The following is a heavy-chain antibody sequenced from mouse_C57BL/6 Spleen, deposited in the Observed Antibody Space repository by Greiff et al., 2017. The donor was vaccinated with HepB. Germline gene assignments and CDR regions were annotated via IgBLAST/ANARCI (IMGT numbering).Heavy chain of an antibody. CDR1: GYTFTSYW. CDR3: ARRRLYDYYAMDY. CDR2: IYPSDSET. J-gene: IGHJ4*01. D-gene: IGHD1-3*01. Sequence: QVQLQQPGAELVRPGSSVKLSCKASGYTFTSYWMDWVKQRPGQGLEWIGNIYPSDSETHYNQKFKDKATLTVDKSSSTAYMQLSSLTSEDSAVYYCARRRLYDYYAMDYWGQGSSVTVSS. V-gene: IGHV1-61*01.